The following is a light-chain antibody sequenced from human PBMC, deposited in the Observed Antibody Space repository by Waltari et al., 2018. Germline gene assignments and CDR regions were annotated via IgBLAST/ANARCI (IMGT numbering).Light chain of an antibody. CDR2: DVP. CDR1: SRDVGYFNH. Sequence: QSALTQPASVSGSPGQSITISCTGTSRDVGYFNHVSWFQHHPDSAPKLLSYDVPERPSGVLSRFSGAKSVNTASLPISGLQAEDEADYYCSSYTGRGTVIFGGGTKLTVL. V-gene: IGLV2-14*01. CDR3: SSYTGRGTVI. J-gene: IGLJ2*01.